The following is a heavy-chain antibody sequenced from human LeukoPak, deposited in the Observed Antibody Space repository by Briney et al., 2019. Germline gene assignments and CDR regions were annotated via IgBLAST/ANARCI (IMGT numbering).Heavy chain of an antibody. CDR3: ARHGYSSSWYRRYYFDY. J-gene: IGHJ4*02. V-gene: IGHV1-8*01. D-gene: IGHD6-13*01. CDR1: GYTFTSYD. Sequence: GASVKVSCKASGYTFTSYDINWVRQATGQGLEWMGWMNPNSGNTGYAQKFQGRVTMTRNTSISTAYMELSSLRSEDTAVYYCARHGYSSSWYRRYYFDYRGQGTLVTVSS. CDR2: MNPNSGNT.